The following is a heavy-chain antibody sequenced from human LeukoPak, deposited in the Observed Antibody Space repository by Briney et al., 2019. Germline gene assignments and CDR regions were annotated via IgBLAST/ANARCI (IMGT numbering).Heavy chain of an antibody. CDR1: GYSISSGYY. CDR2: IYHSGST. CDR3: ASSSGSYFS. J-gene: IGHJ4*02. V-gene: IGHV4-38-2*02. Sequence: SETLSLTCTVSGYSISSGYYWGWIRQPPGKGLEWIGSIYHSGSTYYNPSLKSRVTISVDTSKNQFSLKLSSVTAADTAVYYCASSSGSYFSWGQGTLVTVSS. D-gene: IGHD1-26*01.